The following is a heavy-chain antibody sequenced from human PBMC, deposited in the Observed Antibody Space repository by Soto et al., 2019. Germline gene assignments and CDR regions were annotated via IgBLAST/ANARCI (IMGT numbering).Heavy chain of an antibody. D-gene: IGHD2-2*01. CDR2: ISAYNGNT. CDR1: GYTFTSYG. V-gene: IGHV1-18*01. J-gene: IGHJ3*02. Sequence: QGQLVQSGAEVKKPGASVKVSFKASGYTFTSYGISWVRQAPVQGLEWMGWISAYNGNTNYAQKLKGRVTMTTDTSTSTAYMELRSLRSDDTAVYYCAGRTAASEAFDIWGQGTMVTVSS. CDR3: AGRTAASEAFDI.